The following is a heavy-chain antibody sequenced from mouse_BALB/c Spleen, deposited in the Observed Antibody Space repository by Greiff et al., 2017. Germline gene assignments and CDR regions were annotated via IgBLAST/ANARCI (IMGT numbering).Heavy chain of an antibody. D-gene: IGHD1-1*01. V-gene: IGHV2-2*02. CDR3: ARNPYGSSHYYAMDY. CDR1: GFSLPSYG. J-gene: IGHJ4*01. CDR2: IWSGGST. Sequence: VQLQQSGPGLVQPSQSLSITCTVSGFSLPSYGVHWVRQSPGTGLEWLGVIWSGGSTDYNAAFISRLSISKDNSKSQVFFKMNSLQANDTAIYYWARNPYGSSHYYAMDYWGQGTSVTVSS.